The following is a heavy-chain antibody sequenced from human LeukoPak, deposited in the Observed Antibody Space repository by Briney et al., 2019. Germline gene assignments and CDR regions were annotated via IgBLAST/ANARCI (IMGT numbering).Heavy chain of an antibody. Sequence: GGSLRLSCAASGFTFSSYSMNWVRQAPGKGLEWVSSISSSSSDIYYADSVKGRFTISRDNAKNSLYLQKNSLRAEDTAVYYCAREGVGRVAVAPYFDYWGQGTLVTVSS. V-gene: IGHV3-21*01. D-gene: IGHD6-19*01. J-gene: IGHJ4*02. CDR2: ISSSSSDI. CDR1: GFTFSSYS. CDR3: AREGVGRVAVAPYFDY.